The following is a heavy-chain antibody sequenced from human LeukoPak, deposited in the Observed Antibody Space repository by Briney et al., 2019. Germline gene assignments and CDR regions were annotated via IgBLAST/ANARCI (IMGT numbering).Heavy chain of an antibody. D-gene: IGHD1-1*01. CDR2: IIPVFGTA. CDR1: GGTFSSYA. Sequence: SVKVSCKASGGTFSSYAISWVRQAPGQGLGWMGGIIPVFGTANYAQKFQGRVTITADESTSTAYMELSSLRSEDTAVYYCARDPGAREAFDIWGQGTMVTVSS. J-gene: IGHJ3*02. CDR3: ARDPGAREAFDI. V-gene: IGHV1-69*13.